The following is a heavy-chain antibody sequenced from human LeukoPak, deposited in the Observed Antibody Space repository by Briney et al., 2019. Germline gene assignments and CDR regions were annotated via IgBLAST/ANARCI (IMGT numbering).Heavy chain of an antibody. D-gene: IGHD3-22*01. J-gene: IGHJ5*01. CDR3: VKASSDYYYDS. CDR2: ISYDGSNK. V-gene: IGHV3-30*18. Sequence: GGSLRLSCAASGFTFSSYGMNWVRQAPGKGLEWVAVISYDGSNKYYADSVKGRFTISRDNSKNTLYLQMSSLRTEDTAVYYCVKASSDYYYDSWGQGTLVTVSS. CDR1: GFTFSSYG.